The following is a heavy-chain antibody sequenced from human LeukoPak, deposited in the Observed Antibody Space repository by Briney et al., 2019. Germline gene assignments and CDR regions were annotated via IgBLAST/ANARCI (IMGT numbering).Heavy chain of an antibody. J-gene: IGHJ4*02. CDR2: IRYDGTNK. CDR3: AKADDYNDYYFDY. Sequence: GGSLRLSCAASTFTFSSSGMHWVRQAPGKGLEWVAFIRYDGTNKYYTDSVKGRFTVSRDNSENTLYLQMNSLRAEDTAVYYCAKADDYNDYYFDYWGQGTLVTVSS. D-gene: IGHD5-24*01. CDR1: TFTFSSSG. V-gene: IGHV3-30*02.